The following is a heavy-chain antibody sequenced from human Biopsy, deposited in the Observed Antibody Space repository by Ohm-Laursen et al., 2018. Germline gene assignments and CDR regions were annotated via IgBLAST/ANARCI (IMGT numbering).Heavy chain of an antibody. V-gene: IGHV3-33*01. CDR1: GFTFSRHG. D-gene: IGHD3-22*01. Sequence: SLRLSCAASGFTFSRHGMHWVRRAPGKGLEWVAVIWSDGNNKYYADSVKGRFTISRVTSRNTLYMQMNSLRVEDTALYYCARDAEEFDSSGPRFDYWGQGTLVTVSS. J-gene: IGHJ4*02. CDR2: IWSDGNNK. CDR3: ARDAEEFDSSGPRFDY.